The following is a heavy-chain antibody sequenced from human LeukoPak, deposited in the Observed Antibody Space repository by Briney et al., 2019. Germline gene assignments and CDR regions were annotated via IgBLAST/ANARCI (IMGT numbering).Heavy chain of an antibody. D-gene: IGHD3-9*01. V-gene: IGHV3-74*01. Sequence: GGSLRLSCVASGFTFSSYWMHWVRQDPRKGLVWVSRINGDGRNINYADSVRGRFTISRDNARNTLYLQMNTLRVEDTAVYYCTRDLMDYDVSTGLHHYYMDVWGQGTTVTVSS. CDR1: GFTFSSYW. CDR2: INGDGRNI. CDR3: TRDLMDYDVSTGLHHYYMDV. J-gene: IGHJ6*02.